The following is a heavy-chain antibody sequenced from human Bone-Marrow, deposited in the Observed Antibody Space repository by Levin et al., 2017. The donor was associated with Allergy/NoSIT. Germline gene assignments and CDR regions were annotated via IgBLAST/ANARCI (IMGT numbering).Heavy chain of an antibody. CDR2: IYSGGDT. J-gene: IGHJ4*02. D-gene: IGHD5-12*01. CDR1: GISVSNNH. Sequence: GESLKISCAASGISVSNNHMSWVRQAPGKGLECVAGIYSGGDTYQSDSVKSRFNVSRDNSKNTVYLHMSNLRGDDTAVYYCARGYKSGLSFGWGQGTLVTVSS. CDR3: ARGYKSGLSFG. V-gene: IGHV3-66*01.